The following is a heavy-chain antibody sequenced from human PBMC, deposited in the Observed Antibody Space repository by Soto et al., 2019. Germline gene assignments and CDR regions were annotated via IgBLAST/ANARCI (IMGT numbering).Heavy chain of an antibody. CDR1: GFTFSSYA. CDR2: ITSSGGIT. V-gene: IGHV3-23*01. D-gene: IGHD2-21*02. Sequence: EVQLLESGGGLVQPGGSLRLSCVASGFTFSSYAMSWVRQAPGKGLEWVSTITSSGGITYYADSVRGRFTISRDNSKNTLYLQMNSLGGGDTAVYYCAKLPGDTWGHFDYWGQGTLVTVSS. CDR3: AKLPGDTWGHFDY. J-gene: IGHJ4*02.